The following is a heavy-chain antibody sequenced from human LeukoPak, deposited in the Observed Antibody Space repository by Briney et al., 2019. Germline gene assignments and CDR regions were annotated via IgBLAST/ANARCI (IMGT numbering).Heavy chain of an antibody. D-gene: IGHD6-19*01. Sequence: SETLSLTCTVSGGSISSGDYYWSWIRQPPGKGLEWIGYIYYSGSIYYNPSLKSRFTISVDTSKNQFSLKLSSVTAADTAVYYCARESSSGWSSSGGFDYWGQGTLVTVSS. J-gene: IGHJ4*02. V-gene: IGHV4-30-4*08. CDR3: ARESSSGWSSSGGFDY. CDR1: GGSISSGDYY. CDR2: IYYSGSI.